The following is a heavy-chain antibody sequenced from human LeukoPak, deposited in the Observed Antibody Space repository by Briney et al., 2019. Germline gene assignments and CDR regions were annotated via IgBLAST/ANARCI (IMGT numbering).Heavy chain of an antibody. CDR3: ARDLSSSTSCYSY. D-gene: IGHD2-2*01. CDR2: ISPSGNYI. CDR1: GFTFSSHS. Sequence: PGGSLRLSCAASGFTFSSHSMNWVRQAPGKGLEWVSSISPSGNYIYYADSVEGRFTIFRDNAKNSLYLQMNSLRAEDTAVYYCARDLSSSTSCYSYWGQGTLVTVSS. V-gene: IGHV3-21*01. J-gene: IGHJ4*02.